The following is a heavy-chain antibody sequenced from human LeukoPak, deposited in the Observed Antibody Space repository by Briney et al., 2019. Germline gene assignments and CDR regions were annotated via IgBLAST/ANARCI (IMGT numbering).Heavy chain of an antibody. J-gene: IGHJ4*02. CDR3: AKDPGTNWGFSLFDY. V-gene: IGHV3-23*01. CDR2: ISDSGSST. CDR1: GFTFSSYG. Sequence: PGGSLRLSCAASGFTFSSYGMSWVRQAPGKGLEWVSAISDSGSSTYYADSVKGRFTISRDNSKNMLYLQMNSLRAEDTAVYYCAKDPGTNWGFSLFDYWGQGTLVTVSS. D-gene: IGHD7-27*01.